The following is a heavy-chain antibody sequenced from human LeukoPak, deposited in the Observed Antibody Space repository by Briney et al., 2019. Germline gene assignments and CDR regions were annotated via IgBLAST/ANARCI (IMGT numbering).Heavy chain of an antibody. CDR1: GGSISSGSYY. D-gene: IGHD6-19*01. V-gene: IGHV4-61*02. Sequence: PSQTLSLTCTVSGGSISSGSYYWSWIRQPAGKGLEWIGRIYTSGSTNYNPSLKSRVTMSVDTSKNQFSLNLSSVTAADTAVYYCARQQWLEQDASDIWGQGTMVTVSS. CDR3: ARQQWLEQDASDI. J-gene: IGHJ3*02. CDR2: IYTSGST.